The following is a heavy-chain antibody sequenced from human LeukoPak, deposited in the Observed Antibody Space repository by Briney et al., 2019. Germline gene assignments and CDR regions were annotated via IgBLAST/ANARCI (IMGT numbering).Heavy chain of an antibody. J-gene: IGHJ4*02. V-gene: IGHV3-21*01. CDR3: ARVPADY. Sequence: GGSPRLSCAASGFTFSSYSMNWVRQAPGKGLEWVSSISSSSNYIYYADSVKGRFTISRDNAKNSLYLQMNSLRAEDTAVYYCARVPADYWGQGTLVTVSS. CDR2: ISSSSNYI. CDR1: GFTFSSYS.